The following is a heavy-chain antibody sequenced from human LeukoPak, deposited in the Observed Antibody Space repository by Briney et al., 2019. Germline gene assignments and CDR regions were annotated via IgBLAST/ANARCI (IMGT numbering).Heavy chain of an antibody. CDR3: ANLGYYYDSDI. CDR1: GYTFTGYY. V-gene: IGHV1-8*02. CDR2: MNPNSGNT. Sequence: ASVKVSCKASGYTFTGYYMHWVRQATGQGLEWMGWMNPNSGNTGYAQKFQGRVTMTRNTSISTAYMELSSLRSEDTAVYYCANLGYYYDSDIWGQGTMVTVSS. J-gene: IGHJ3*02. D-gene: IGHD3-22*01.